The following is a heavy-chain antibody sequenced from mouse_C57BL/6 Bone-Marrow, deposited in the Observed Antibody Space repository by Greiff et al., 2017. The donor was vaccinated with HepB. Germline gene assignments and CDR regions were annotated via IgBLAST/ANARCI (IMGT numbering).Heavy chain of an antibody. V-gene: IGHV5-4*01. CDR1: GFTFSSYA. CDR3: ARGLLWSFAY. Sequence: EVQGVETGGGLVKPGGSLKLSCAASGFTFSSYAMSWVRQTPEKRLEWVATISDGGSYTYYPDNVKGRFTISRDKAKNNLYLQMSHLKSEDTAMYYCARGLLWSFAYWGQGTLVTVSA. J-gene: IGHJ3*01. CDR2: ISDGGSYT. D-gene: IGHD2-10*01.